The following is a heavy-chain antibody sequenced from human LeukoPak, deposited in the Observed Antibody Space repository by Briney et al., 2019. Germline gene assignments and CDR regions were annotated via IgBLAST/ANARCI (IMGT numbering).Heavy chain of an antibody. D-gene: IGHD5-18*01. J-gene: IGHJ4*02. CDR3: ARASKIQLWYFDY. CDR2: ISPYNGNT. V-gene: IGHV1-18*01. CDR1: GYTFTSHG. Sequence: ASVKVSCKASGYTFTSHGISWVRHAPGLGPEWMGWISPYNGNTNYSQKLQGRVTMTTDTSTNTAYMELRSLRSDDTAVYYCARASKIQLWYFDYWGQGTLVTVSS.